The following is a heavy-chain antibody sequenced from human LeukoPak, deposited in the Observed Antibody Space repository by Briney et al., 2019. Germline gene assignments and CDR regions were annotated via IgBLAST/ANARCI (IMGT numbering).Heavy chain of an antibody. J-gene: IGHJ4*02. D-gene: IGHD2-15*01. CDR2: ISGSGGST. Sequence: GGSLRLSCAASGFTFSSYAMSWVRQAPGKGLEWVSAISGSGGSTYYTDSVKGRFTISRDNSKNTLYLQMNSLRAEDTAVYHCAKDLEVGYCSGGSCYPSLKWGQGTLVTVSS. CDR3: AKDLEVGYCSGGSCYPSLK. CDR1: GFTFSSYA. V-gene: IGHV3-23*01.